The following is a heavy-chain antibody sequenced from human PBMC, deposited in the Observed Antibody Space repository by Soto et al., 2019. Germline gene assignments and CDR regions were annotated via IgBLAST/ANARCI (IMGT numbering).Heavy chain of an antibody. V-gene: IGHV1-69*12. CDR3: ARAGGFYQYSSSWPLDY. D-gene: IGHD6-13*01. Sequence: QVQLVQSGAEVKKPGSSVKVSCKASGGTFSSYAISWVRQAPGQGLEWMGGIIPIFGTANYAQKFQGRVTITADESTSTAYMELSSLRSEATAVYYCARAGGFYQYSSSWPLDYWGQGTLVTVSS. J-gene: IGHJ4*02. CDR2: IIPIFGTA. CDR1: GGTFSSYA.